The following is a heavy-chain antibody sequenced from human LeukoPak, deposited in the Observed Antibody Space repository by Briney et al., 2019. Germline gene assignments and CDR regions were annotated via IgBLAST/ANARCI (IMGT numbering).Heavy chain of an antibody. D-gene: IGHD2-2*02. V-gene: IGHV4-38-2*01. J-gene: IGHJ3*02. Sequence: SEALSLTCAVSGYSISSGYYWGWIRQPPGKGLEWIGSIYHSGSTYYNPSLKSRVTISVDTSKNQFSLKLSSVTAADTAVYYCAKHAPKEGWCSSTSCYTQAFDIWGQGTMVTVSS. CDR1: GYSISSGYY. CDR3: AKHAPKEGWCSSTSCYTQAFDI. CDR2: IYHSGST.